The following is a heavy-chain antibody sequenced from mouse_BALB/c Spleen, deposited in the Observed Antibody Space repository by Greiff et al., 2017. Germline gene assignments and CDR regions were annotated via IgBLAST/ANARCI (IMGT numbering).Heavy chain of an antibody. V-gene: IGHV6-6*02. D-gene: IGHD2-3*01. J-gene: IGHJ3*01. Sequence: EVQLQESGGGLVQPGGSMKLSCVASGFTFSSYWMSWVRQSPEKGLEWVAEIRLKSDNYATHYAESVKGKFTISRDDSKSRLYLQMNSLRAEDTGIYYCTDGYSYWGQGTLVTVSA. CDR2: IRLKSDNYAT. CDR1: GFTFSSYW. CDR3: TDGYSY.